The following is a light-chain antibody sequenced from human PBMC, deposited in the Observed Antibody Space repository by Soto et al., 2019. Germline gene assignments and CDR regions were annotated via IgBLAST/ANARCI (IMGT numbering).Light chain of an antibody. CDR3: QQYGSSPPYT. V-gene: IGKV3-20*01. Sequence: EIVLTQSPGILSLSPGERATLSCRAGQSVSSSYLAWYQQKPGQTPRLLIYGASSRATGIPDRFSGSGSGTDFTLTISRLEPEDFAVYYCQQYGSSPPYTFGQGTKLEIK. CDR1: QSVSSSY. J-gene: IGKJ2*01. CDR2: GAS.